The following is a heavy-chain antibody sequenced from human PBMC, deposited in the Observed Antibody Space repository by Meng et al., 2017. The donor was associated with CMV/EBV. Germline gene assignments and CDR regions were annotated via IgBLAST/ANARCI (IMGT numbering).Heavy chain of an antibody. J-gene: IGHJ4*02. V-gene: IGHV3-64*02. CDR1: GFTFSHDA. CDR3: AREVPAAAIRGLNDLDC. Sequence: GGSLRLSCLAAGFTFSHDAMHWVRQIPGKGLEYVSGISSNGANTYYADSVKGRFTISRDNFRNTLYLQMGSLRAEDMAVYYCAREVPAAAIRGLNDLDCWGRGTLVTVSS. CDR2: ISSNGANT. D-gene: IGHD2-2*01.